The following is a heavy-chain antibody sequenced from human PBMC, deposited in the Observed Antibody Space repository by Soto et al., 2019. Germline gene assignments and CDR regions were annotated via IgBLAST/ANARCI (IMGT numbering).Heavy chain of an antibody. CDR2: IIPIFGTA. CDR1: GGTFSSYA. CDR3: ARDWGLWYKLYHYYYGMDV. V-gene: IGHV1-69*13. D-gene: IGHD1-1*01. J-gene: IGHJ6*02. Sequence: SVKVSCKASGGTFSSYAISWVRQAPGQGLEWMGGIIPIFGTANYAQKFQGRVTITADESTSTAYMELRSLRSDDTAVYYCARDWGLWYKLYHYYYGMDVWGQGTTVTVSS.